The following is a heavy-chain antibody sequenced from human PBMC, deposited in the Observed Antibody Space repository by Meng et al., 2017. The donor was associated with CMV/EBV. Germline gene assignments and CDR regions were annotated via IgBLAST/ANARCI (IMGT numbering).Heavy chain of an antibody. V-gene: IGHV3-30*02. J-gene: IGHJ3*02. CDR1: GFTFRRYG. CDR2: IENDGSNK. D-gene: IGHD3-10*01. Sequence: GGSLRLSCAASGFTFRRYGMDWVRQGPGKGLEWVTFIENDGSNKYYADSVKGRFTISRDNFKNTVHLQINSLRAEDTALYYCVKFFRRDQPDDAFDIWGHGTMVTVSS. CDR3: VKFFRRDQPDDAFDI.